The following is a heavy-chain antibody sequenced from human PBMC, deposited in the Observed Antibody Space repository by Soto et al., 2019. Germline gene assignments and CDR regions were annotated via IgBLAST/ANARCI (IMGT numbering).Heavy chain of an antibody. CDR3: AKDLAATATGDSFDI. D-gene: IGHD1-1*01. J-gene: IGHJ3*02. CDR2: VTNSGSNT. V-gene: IGHV3-23*01. CDR1: GFTFSTYA. Sequence: EVQLLESGGGLVQPGGSLRLSCAAYGFTFSTYAMTWVRQAPGKGLEWVSSVTNSGSNTYHADSVKGSFTISRDNSKNMLFLQMNSLRAEDTALYYCAKDLAATATGDSFDIWGQGTMVTVSS.